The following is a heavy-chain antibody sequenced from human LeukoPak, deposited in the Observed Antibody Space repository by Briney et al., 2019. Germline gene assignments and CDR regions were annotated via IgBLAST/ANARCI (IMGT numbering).Heavy chain of an antibody. CDR2: IYYSGST. Sequence: SETLSLTCTVPGGSISSYYWSWIRQPPGKGLEWIGYIYYSGSTNYNPSLKSRVTISVDTSKNQFSLKLSSVTAADTAVYYCARGVSSGWSQNWFDPWGQGTLVTVSS. CDR3: ARGVSSGWSQNWFDP. D-gene: IGHD6-19*01. CDR1: GGSISSYY. J-gene: IGHJ5*02. V-gene: IGHV4-59*01.